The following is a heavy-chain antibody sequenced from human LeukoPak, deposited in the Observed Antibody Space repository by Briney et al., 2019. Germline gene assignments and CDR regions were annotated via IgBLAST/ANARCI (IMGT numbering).Heavy chain of an antibody. CDR3: ASGPGGYYDSSGSFDY. CDR2: ISSSSSYI. CDR1: GGSISSSSYY. Sequence: PSETLSLTCTVSGGSISSSSYYWGWVRQAPGKGLEWVSSISSSSSYIYYADSVKGRFTISRDNAKNSLYLQMNSLRAEDTAVYYCASGPGGYYDSSGSFDYWGQGTLVTVSS. J-gene: IGHJ4*02. D-gene: IGHD3-22*01. V-gene: IGHV3-21*01.